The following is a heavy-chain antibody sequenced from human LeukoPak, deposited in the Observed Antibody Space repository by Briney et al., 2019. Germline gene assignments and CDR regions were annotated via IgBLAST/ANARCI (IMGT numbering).Heavy chain of an antibody. CDR1: GGSFSGYY. Sequence: SENLSLTCALYGGSFSGYYWSWLRQPPGKGLEWIREINHSGSTNYNLSLKSRVTISVDTSKNQFSLKLSSVTAADTAVYDCARGRRGSGYYHEPIVYFQHRVQGTLVTVSS. J-gene: IGHJ1*01. D-gene: IGHD3-22*01. CDR3: ARGRRGSGYYHEPIVYFQH. V-gene: IGHV4-34*01. CDR2: INHSGST.